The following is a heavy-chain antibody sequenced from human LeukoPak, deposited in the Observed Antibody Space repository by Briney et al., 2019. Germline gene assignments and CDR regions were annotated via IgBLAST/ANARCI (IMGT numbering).Heavy chain of an antibody. D-gene: IGHD1-1*01. CDR3: ARDAVQLERRYRFDP. J-gene: IGHJ5*02. CDR1: GFTFSSYA. Sequence: PGGSLRLSCAASGFTFSSYAMHWVRQAPGKGLEWVAVISYDGSNKYYADSVKGRFTISRDNSKNTLYLQMNSLKPEDTAVYYCARDAVQLERRYRFDPWGQGTLVTVSS. CDR2: ISYDGSNK. V-gene: IGHV3-30-3*01.